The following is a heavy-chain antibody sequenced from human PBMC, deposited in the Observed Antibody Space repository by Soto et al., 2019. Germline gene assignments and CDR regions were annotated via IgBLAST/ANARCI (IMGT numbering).Heavy chain of an antibody. J-gene: IGHJ4*02. CDR1: GPTFSTYG. Sequence: DVQLVESGGGLVKPGGSLRLSCVASGPTFSTYGMNWIRQTPGKGLEWVSSITSSGSYIHYADSVQVRFTVSRDNAKNSRYLQMNSLRVEDTAVYFCARDESAGSSTSNWGQGTLVTVSS. CDR2: ITSSGSYI. V-gene: IGHV3-21*01. CDR3: ARDESAGSSTSN. D-gene: IGHD2-2*01.